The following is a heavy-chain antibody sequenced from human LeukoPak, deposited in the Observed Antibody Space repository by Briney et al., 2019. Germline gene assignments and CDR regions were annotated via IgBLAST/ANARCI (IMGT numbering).Heavy chain of an antibody. CDR2: IKQDGSEK. CDR1: GFTFSSYW. CDR3: AREQYDFWSGYIYYYGMDV. D-gene: IGHD3-3*01. Sequence: GGSLRLSCAASGFTFSSYWMSWVRQAPGKGLEWAANIKQDGSEKYYVDSVKGRFTISRDNAKNSLYLQMNSLRAEDTAVYYCAREQYDFWSGYIYYYGMDVWGQGTTVTVSS. J-gene: IGHJ6*02. V-gene: IGHV3-7*01.